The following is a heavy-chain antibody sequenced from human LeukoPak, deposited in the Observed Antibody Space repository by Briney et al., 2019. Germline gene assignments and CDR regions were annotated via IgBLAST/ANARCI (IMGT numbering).Heavy chain of an antibody. CDR3: ARVLPVASRDY. D-gene: IGHD2-2*01. V-gene: IGHV3-7*01. Sequence: GGSLRLSCAASGFTFRTYWMIWVRQAPGKGLEWVANIKQDGSDKFYVDSVKGRFTISRDNAKNSMYLQMSSLRAEDTAIYYCARVLPVASRDYWGQGTLVTVSS. CDR2: IKQDGSDK. J-gene: IGHJ4*02. CDR1: GFTFRTYW.